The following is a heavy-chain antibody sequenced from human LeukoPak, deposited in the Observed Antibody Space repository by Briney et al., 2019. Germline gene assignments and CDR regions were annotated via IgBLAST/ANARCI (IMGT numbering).Heavy chain of an antibody. CDR1: GGSFSGYY. Sequence: SETLSLTCAVYGGSFSGYYWSWIRQPPGKGLEWIGEINHSGSTNYNPSLKSRVTISVDTSKNQFSLKLSSVTAADTAVYYCARRCSSTSCSTESDYNWFAPWGKEPLVTVSS. J-gene: IGHJ5*02. CDR3: ARRCSSTSCSTESDYNWFAP. V-gene: IGHV4-34*01. CDR2: INHSGST. D-gene: IGHD2-2*01.